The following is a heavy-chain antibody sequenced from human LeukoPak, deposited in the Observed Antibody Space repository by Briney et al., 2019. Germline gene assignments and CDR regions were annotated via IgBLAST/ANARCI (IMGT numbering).Heavy chain of an antibody. Sequence: PSETLSLTCTVSGGSISSYYWSWIRQPAGKGLEWIGRIYTSGSTNYNPSLKSRVTISVDTSKNQFSLKLSSVTAADTAVYYCARQGYYYGSGSYPFDIWGQGTMVTVSS. J-gene: IGHJ3*02. V-gene: IGHV4-4*07. CDR2: IYTSGST. CDR1: GGSISSYY. CDR3: ARQGYYYGSGSYPFDI. D-gene: IGHD3-10*01.